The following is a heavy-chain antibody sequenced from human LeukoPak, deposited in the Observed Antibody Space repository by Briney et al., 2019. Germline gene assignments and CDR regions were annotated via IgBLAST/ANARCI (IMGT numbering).Heavy chain of an antibody. CDR1: GGTFSSYA. J-gene: IGHJ6*02. CDR2: IIPIFGTA. D-gene: IGHD2-15*01. CDR3: AREHCSGGSCYPYYYYYYGMDV. Sequence: SVKVSCKASGGTFSSYAISWVRQAPGQGLEWMGGIIPIFGTANYAQKFQGRVTITTDESTSTAYMELSSLRSEDTAVYYCAREHCSGGSCYPYYYYYYGMDVWGQGTTVTVSS. V-gene: IGHV1-69*05.